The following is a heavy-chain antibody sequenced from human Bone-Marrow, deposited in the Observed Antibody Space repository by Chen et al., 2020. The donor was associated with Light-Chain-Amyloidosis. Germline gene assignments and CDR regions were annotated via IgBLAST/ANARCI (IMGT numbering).Heavy chain of an antibody. D-gene: IGHD2-2*01. V-gene: IGHV1-2*02. CDR2: INPNSDST. CDR1: GYTFTGYH. Sequence: QVQLVQSGAEVKKPGASVKVSCEASGYTFTGYHMHWVRQAPGQGLEWMGWINPNSDSTIYAQKFQCRVTMTRDTSISTVYMELSRLRSDDTAVYYCARGLHCSNTNCYLEFYYNAMDVWGQGTTVTVSS. CDR3: ARGLHCSNTNCYLEFYYNAMDV. J-gene: IGHJ6*02.